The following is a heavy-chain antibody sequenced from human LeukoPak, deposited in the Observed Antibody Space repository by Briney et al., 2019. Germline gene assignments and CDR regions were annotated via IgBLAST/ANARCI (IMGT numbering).Heavy chain of an antibody. CDR1: GFTFSSYA. D-gene: IGHD3-22*01. CDR2: IGGSGDTT. Sequence: GGSLRLSCAASGFTFSSYAMSWVRQAPGKGLEWVSAIGGSGDTTYYADSVKGRFTISRDYSKNTLYLQMNSLRAEDTAVYYCAKDLIVVNYYYYYMDVWGKGTTVTISS. V-gene: IGHV3-23*01. CDR3: AKDLIVVNYYYYYMDV. J-gene: IGHJ6*03.